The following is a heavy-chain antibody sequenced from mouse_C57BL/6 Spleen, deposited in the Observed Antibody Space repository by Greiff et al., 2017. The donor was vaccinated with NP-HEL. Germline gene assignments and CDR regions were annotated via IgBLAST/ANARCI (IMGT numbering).Heavy chain of an antibody. D-gene: IGHD1-1*01. CDR3: AKKAVVAPYAMDY. J-gene: IGHJ4*01. Sequence: QVQLQQSGPGLVQPSQSLSITCTVSGFSLTSYGVHWVRQSPGKGLEWLGVIWRGGSTNYNAAFMSRLSITKDNSKSQVFFKMNSLQADDTAIYYCAKKAVVAPYAMDYWGQGTSVTVSS. V-gene: IGHV2-5*01. CDR2: IWRGGST. CDR1: GFSLTSYG.